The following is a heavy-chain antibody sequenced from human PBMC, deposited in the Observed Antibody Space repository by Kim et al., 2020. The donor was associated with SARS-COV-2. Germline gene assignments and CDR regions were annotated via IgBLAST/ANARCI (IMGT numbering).Heavy chain of an antibody. V-gene: IGHV4-59*13. J-gene: IGHJ4*02. D-gene: IGHD1-1*01. CDR3: ARIGTGTNDY. CDR1: GGSISSYY. Sequence: SETLSLTCTVSGGSISSYYWSWIRQPPGKGLEWIGYIYYSGSTNYNPSLKSRVTISVDTSKNQFSLKLSSVTAADTAVYYCARIGTGTNDYWGQGTLVTVSS. CDR2: IYYSGST.